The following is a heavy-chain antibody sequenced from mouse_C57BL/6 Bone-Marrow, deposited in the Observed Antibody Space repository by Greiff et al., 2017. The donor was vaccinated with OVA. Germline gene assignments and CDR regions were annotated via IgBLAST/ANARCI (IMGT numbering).Heavy chain of an antibody. J-gene: IGHJ2*01. Sequence: VKLVESGAELARPGASVKLSCKASGYTFTSYGISWVKQRTGQGLEWIGEIYPRSGNTYYNEKFKGKATLTADKSSSTAYMELRSLTSEDSAVYFCARSSRDFDYWGQGTTLTVSS. CDR2: IYPRSGNT. V-gene: IGHV1-81*01. CDR1: GYTFTSYG. CDR3: ARSSRDFDY. D-gene: IGHD1-1*01.